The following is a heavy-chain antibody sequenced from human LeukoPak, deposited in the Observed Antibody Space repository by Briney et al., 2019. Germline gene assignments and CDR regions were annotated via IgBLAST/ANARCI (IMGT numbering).Heavy chain of an antibody. CDR2: ISGSGGST. J-gene: IGHJ3*02. CDR1: GFPFSSYA. Sequence: GGSLRLSCAASGFPFSSYAMSWVRQAPGKGLEWVSAISGSGGSTYYADSVKGRFTISRDNSKNPLYLQMNSLRAEDTAVYYCAKDYDFWSGYYISADAFDIWGQGTMVTVSS. V-gene: IGHV3-23*01. D-gene: IGHD3-3*01. CDR3: AKDYDFWSGYYISADAFDI.